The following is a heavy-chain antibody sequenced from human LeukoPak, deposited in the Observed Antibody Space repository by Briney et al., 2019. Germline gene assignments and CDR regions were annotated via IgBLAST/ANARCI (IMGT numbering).Heavy chain of an antibody. V-gene: IGHV3-23*01. CDR1: GFTFSAYP. CDR2: ISGSGGIT. CDR3: AKHDPRRVVINHWFEP. J-gene: IGHJ5*02. D-gene: IGHD2-21*01. Sequence: GGSLRLSCAASGFTFSAYPISWVRQAPGKGLEWVSAISGSGGITYYPDSVKGGFNISRGNSKDTLYLQVKSLRAEDRAVYYCAKHDPRRVVINHWFEPWGQGALVPVS.